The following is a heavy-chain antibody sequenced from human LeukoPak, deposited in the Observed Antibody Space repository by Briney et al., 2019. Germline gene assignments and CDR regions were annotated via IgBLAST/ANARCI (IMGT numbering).Heavy chain of an antibody. V-gene: IGHV3-33*01. CDR3: ARGDGYNDAEYLQH. Sequence: PGRSLRLSCAASGFTFSSYGMHWVRQAPGKGLGWVAVIWYDGSNKYYGDPVKGRFTISRDNSKKTLYLQMNSLRVEDTAVYYCARGDGYNDAEYLQHWGQGTLVTV. D-gene: IGHD5-24*01. CDR2: IWYDGSNK. J-gene: IGHJ1*01. CDR1: GFTFSSYG.